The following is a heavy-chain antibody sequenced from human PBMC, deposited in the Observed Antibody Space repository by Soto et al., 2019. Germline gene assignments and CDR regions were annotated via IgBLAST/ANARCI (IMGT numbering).Heavy chain of an antibody. D-gene: IGHD3-22*01. CDR3: AVEVYYYDSSGYPYYYYCMDV. CDR1: GGTFSSYT. J-gene: IGHJ6*02. V-gene: IGHV1-69*02. CDR2: IIPILGIA. Sequence: QVQLVQSGAEVKKPGSSVKVSCKASGGTFSSYTISWVRQAPGQGLEWMGRIIPILGIANYAQKFQGRVTITADKSTSTAYMELSSLRSEDTAVYYCAVEVYYYDSSGYPYYYYCMDVWGQGTTVTFSS.